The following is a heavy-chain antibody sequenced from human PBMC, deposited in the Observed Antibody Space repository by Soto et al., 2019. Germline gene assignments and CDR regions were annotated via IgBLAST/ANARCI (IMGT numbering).Heavy chain of an antibody. CDR1: GFTFDDYA. CDR3: AKNILAAAAPGEDAFDI. CDR2: ISWNSGSI. Sequence: GGSLRLSCAASGFTFDDYAMHWVRQAPGKGLEWVSGISWNSGSIGYADSVKGRFTISRDNAKNSLYLQMNSLRAEDTALYYCAKNILAAAAPGEDAFDIWGQGTMVTVSS. J-gene: IGHJ3*02. D-gene: IGHD6-13*01. V-gene: IGHV3-9*01.